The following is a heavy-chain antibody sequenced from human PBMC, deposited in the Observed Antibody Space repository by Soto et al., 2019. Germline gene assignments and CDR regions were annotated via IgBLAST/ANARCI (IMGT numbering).Heavy chain of an antibody. Sequence: ASVKVSCKASGYTFISYAMHWVRQAPGQRLEWMGWINAGNGNTKYSQKFQGRVTITRDTYASTVYMELISLRSEDTVVYYCARDGGHYYDSSGYYAPRYGMDVWGQGSTVTVSS. V-gene: IGHV1-3*01. CDR3: ARDGGHYYDSSGYYAPRYGMDV. D-gene: IGHD3-22*01. CDR2: INAGNGNT. CDR1: GYTFISYA. J-gene: IGHJ6*02.